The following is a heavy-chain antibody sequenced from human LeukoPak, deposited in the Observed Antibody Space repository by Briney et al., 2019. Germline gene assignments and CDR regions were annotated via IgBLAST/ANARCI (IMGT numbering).Heavy chain of an antibody. D-gene: IGHD6-13*01. Sequence: SGGSLRLSCAASGFTFSTYWMSWVRQAPGKGLEWVANIKQDGSEKYYVDSVKGRFTVSRDNAKNSLSLQMNILRVEGTAVYYCARGVSWTFDNWGRGALVTVSS. CDR3: ARGVSWTFDN. V-gene: IGHV3-7*04. J-gene: IGHJ4*02. CDR2: IKQDGSEK. CDR1: GFTFSTYW.